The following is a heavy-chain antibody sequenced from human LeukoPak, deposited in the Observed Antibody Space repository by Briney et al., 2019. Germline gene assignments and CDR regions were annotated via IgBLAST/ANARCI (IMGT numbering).Heavy chain of an antibody. V-gene: IGHV4-4*02. CDR1: GGSISSSNW. CDR2: IYHSGST. CDR3: ARAMQQQLVLYYYYYMDV. D-gene: IGHD6-13*01. Sequence: SGTLSLTCAVSGGSISSSNWWSWVRQPPGKGLEWIGEIYHSGSTNYNPSLKSRVTISVDKSKNQFSLKLSSVTAADTAVYYCARAMQQQLVLYYYYYMDVWGKGTTVTVSS. J-gene: IGHJ6*03.